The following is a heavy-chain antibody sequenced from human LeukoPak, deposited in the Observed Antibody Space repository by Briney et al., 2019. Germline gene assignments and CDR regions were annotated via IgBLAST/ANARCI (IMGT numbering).Heavy chain of an antibody. D-gene: IGHD5-12*01. V-gene: IGHV4-34*01. CDR3: VRHDGRGGATMGALDS. CDR2: INHSGST. J-gene: IGHJ4*02. CDR1: GGSFSGYY. Sequence: PSETLSLTCAVYGGSFYGGSFSGYYWSWIRQPPEKGLEWIGEINHSGSTNYNPSFKSRVTMSVDTSKNQFSLQLNSVTAADTAVYYCVRHDGRGGATMGALDSWGQGSLVTVSS.